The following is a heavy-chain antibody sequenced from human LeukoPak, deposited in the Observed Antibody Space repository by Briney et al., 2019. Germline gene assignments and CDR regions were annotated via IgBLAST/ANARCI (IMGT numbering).Heavy chain of an antibody. CDR3: ARDQGSSWYAY. CDR1: GGSISSYY. V-gene: IGHV4-59*01. J-gene: IGHJ4*02. CDR2: IYYSGST. D-gene: IGHD6-13*01. Sequence: TSETLSLTCTVSGGSISSYYWSWIRQPPGKGLEWIGYIYYSGSTNCNPSLKSRVTISVDTSKNQFSLKLSSVTAADTAVYYCARDQGSSWYAYWGQGTLVTVSS.